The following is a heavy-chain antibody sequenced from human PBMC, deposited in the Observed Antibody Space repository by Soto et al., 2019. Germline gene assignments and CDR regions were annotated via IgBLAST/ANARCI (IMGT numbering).Heavy chain of an antibody. CDR2: INPNSGGT. V-gene: IGHV1-2*04. D-gene: IGHD6-13*01. CDR3: AREGIAAAAPDY. J-gene: IGHJ4*02. CDR1: RYTFTGYY. Sequence: ALVKVSSKASRYTFTGYYMHWVRQAPGQGLEWMGWINPNSGGTNYAQKFQGWVTMTRDTSISTAFMELSRLRSDDTAVYYCAREGIAAAAPDYWGQGTLVTVSS.